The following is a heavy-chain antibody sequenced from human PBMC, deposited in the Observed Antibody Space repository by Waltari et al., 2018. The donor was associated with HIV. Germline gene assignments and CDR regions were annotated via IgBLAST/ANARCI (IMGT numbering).Heavy chain of an antibody. Sequence: EVQLVESGGGLVQPGGSLRLSCAASGFTFSNYDMHWVRQATGKGLGWVADNGTAGYTYYPGSVKGRFTIARENAKNSLHLQMNSLRAGDTAVYYCVRICKLNCYYYYGMDVWGQGTTVTVSS. CDR1: GFTFSNYD. CDR3: VRICKLNCYYYYGMDV. D-gene: IGHD1-1*01. V-gene: IGHV3-13*01. CDR2: NGTAGYT. J-gene: IGHJ6*02.